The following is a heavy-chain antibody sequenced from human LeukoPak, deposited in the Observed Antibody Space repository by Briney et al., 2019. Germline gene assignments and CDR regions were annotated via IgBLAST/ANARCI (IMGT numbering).Heavy chain of an antibody. V-gene: IGHV3-74*01. CDR2: IYTDGSST. D-gene: IGHD4-11*01. Sequence: GGSLRLSCAASGFTFSSYWMHWVRQAPGKGLVWVSLIYTDGSSTFYADSVKGRFTISRDNAKNTLYLQMNSLRADDTAVYYCTSDSNLSFGNWGEGTLVTVSS. CDR1: GFTFSSYW. CDR3: TSDSNLSFGN. J-gene: IGHJ4*02.